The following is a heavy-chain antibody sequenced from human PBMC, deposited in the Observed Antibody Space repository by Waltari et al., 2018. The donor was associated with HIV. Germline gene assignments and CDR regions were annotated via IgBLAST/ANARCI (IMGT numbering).Heavy chain of an antibody. V-gene: IGHV3-23*01. CDR3: AKSMRDLRPSAFDV. CDR2: LSGSGSTA. J-gene: IGHJ3*01. CDR1: GFNFRHFA. Sequence: EVQLLESGGGLVQPGGSLRLSCKASGFNFRHFAMRWGRQAPGKGPGWVSALSGSGSTAAYADYVKGRFTISRDFSNNTLFLQMNNLRAEDTAVYFCAKSMRDLRPSAFDVWGQGTMVAISS. D-gene: IGHD2-8*01.